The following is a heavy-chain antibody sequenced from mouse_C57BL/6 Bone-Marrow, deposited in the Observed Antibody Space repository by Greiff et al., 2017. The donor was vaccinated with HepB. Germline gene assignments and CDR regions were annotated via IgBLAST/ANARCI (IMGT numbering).Heavy chain of an antibody. D-gene: IGHD1-1*01. V-gene: IGHV1-64*01. Sequence: QVQLQQPGAELVKPGASVKLSCKASGYTFTSYWMHWVKQRPGQGLEWIGMIHPNSGSTNYNEKFKSKATLTVDKSSSTAYMQLSSLTSEDSAVYYCARRAPYWISSPFDYWGQGTTLTVSS. CDR3: ARRAPYWISSPFDY. CDR1: GYTFTSYW. CDR2: IHPNSGST. J-gene: IGHJ2*01.